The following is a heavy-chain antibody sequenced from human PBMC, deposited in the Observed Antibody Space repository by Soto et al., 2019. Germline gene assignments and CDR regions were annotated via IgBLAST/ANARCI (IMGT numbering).Heavy chain of an antibody. D-gene: IGHD6-19*01. CDR3: AREDSYGWSGEGLDF. Sequence: PSEALSLTCAEVGDSRRSPTGNWIRQSPGKGLEWIGEIEQSGGTNYNPSLKSRAIISDDTSKNQFSLTLTSVTAADTAVYYCAREDSYGWSGEGLDFWGKGTTVPVSS. J-gene: IGHJ6*04. V-gene: IGHV4-34*01. CDR1: GDSRRSPT. CDR2: IEQSGGT.